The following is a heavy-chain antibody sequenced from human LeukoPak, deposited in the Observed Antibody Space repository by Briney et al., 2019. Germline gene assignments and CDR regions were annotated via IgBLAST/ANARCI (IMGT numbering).Heavy chain of an antibody. V-gene: IGHV1-3*01. CDR1: GYTFTSYA. D-gene: IGHD2-15*01. CDR2: MNAGNGDT. J-gene: IGHJ4*02. CDR3: ARDATYCRGSTCSYFGLDV. Sequence: ASVKVSCKASGYTFTSYAMHWVRQAPGQRLEWMGWMNAGNGDTKYSQKFQGRFTISRDTSASTAYMELSSLTSEDTAVYYCARDATYCRGSTCSYFGLDVWGQGTLVTVSS.